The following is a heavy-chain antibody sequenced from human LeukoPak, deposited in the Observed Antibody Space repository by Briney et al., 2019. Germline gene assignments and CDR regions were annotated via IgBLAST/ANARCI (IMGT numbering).Heavy chain of an antibody. D-gene: IGHD6-13*01. J-gene: IGHJ5*02. CDR3: ARDVIAAAGRGWFDP. Sequence: SVKVSCKASGGTFSSYAISWVRQAPGQGLEWMGGIIPIFGTANYAQKFQGRVTITTDESTSTAYTELSSLRSEDTAVYYCARDVIAAAGRGWFDPWGQGTLVTVSS. CDR2: IIPIFGTA. CDR1: GGTFSSYA. V-gene: IGHV1-69*05.